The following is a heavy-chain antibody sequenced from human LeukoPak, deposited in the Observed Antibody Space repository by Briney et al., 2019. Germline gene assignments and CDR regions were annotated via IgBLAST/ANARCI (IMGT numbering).Heavy chain of an antibody. J-gene: IGHJ4*02. Sequence: PGGSLRLSCAASGFTVSSNYMSWVRQAPGKGLEWVSSISSSSSYIYYADSVKGRFTISRDNAKNSLYLQMNSLRAEDTAVYYCAKSYSGYLFDYWGQGTLVTVSS. V-gene: IGHV3-21*01. D-gene: IGHD5-12*01. CDR3: AKSYSGYLFDY. CDR1: GFTVSSNY. CDR2: ISSSSSYI.